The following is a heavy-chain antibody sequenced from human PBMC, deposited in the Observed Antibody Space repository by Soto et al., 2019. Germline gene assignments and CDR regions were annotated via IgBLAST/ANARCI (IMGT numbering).Heavy chain of an antibody. J-gene: IGHJ4*02. CDR3: ARHLFDSSGWYVAY. Sequence: QVQLQESGPGLVKPSETLSLTCTVSGGSISGYYWTWIRQPPGKVLQWIGYIYYSGTTDYNPSLKSRVTLSVDTSNNPFSMKLSTVTATDTAVYYCARHLFDSSGWYVAYWGQGTLVTVSS. CDR1: GGSISGYY. V-gene: IGHV4-59*08. CDR2: IYYSGTT. D-gene: IGHD6-19*01.